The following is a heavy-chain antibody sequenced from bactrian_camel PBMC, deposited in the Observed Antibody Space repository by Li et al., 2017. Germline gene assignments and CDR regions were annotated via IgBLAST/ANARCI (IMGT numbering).Heavy chain of an antibody. CDR3: TAGRLEFGGMSDIPCSNVY. CDR1: GFTYSNNW. CDR2: IYTGASTT. Sequence: VQLVESGGGLVQPGGSLRLSCAASGFTYSNNWMHWVRQAPGKALEWVSAIYTGASTTHYADSVKGRFTISHDNAKNTLYLQMNNLLPEDTGMYYCTAGRLEFGGMSDIPCSNVYWGQGTQVTVS. D-gene: IGHD6*01. J-gene: IGHJ4*01. V-gene: IGHV3S6*01.